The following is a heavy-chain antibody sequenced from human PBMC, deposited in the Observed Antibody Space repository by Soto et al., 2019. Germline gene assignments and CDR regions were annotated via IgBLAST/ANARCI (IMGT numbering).Heavy chain of an antibody. CDR1: GGSISSGGYY. V-gene: IGHV4-31*03. Sequence: SETLSLTCTVSGGSISSGGYYWSWIRQHPGKGLEWIGYIYYSGSTYYNPSLKSRVTISVDTSKNQFSLKLSSVTAADTAVYYCARLDPYCSGGSCYHLDYWGQGTLVTVSS. J-gene: IGHJ4*02. D-gene: IGHD2-15*01. CDR3: ARLDPYCSGGSCYHLDY. CDR2: IYYSGST.